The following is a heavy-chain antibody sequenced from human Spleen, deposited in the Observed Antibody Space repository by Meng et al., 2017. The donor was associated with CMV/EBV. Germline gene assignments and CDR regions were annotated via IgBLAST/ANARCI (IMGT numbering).Heavy chain of an antibody. CDR3: GRVPGVGMTFYYGLDV. V-gene: IGHV3-9*01. D-gene: IGHD3-3*01. Sequence: SLKISCAASGFRFDDYAMHWVRQAPGKGLEWVSGISWSSGSIAYADSVKGRFTISRDNAKNAVYLQMNSLRAEDTAVYYCGRVPGVGMTFYYGLDVWGRGTTVTVSS. CDR2: ISWSSGSI. CDR1: GFRFDDYA. J-gene: IGHJ6*02.